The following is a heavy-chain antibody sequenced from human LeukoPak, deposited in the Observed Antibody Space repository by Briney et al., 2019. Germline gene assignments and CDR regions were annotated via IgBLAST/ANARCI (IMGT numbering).Heavy chain of an antibody. CDR2: ITGSGDST. CDR1: GFTLSSYA. CDR3: ARRSSSGGYFDY. V-gene: IGHV3-23*01. Sequence: GGSLRLSCAASGFTLSSYAMSWVRQAPGKGLEWVSAITGSGDSTYYADSVKGRFTFSRDNSKNTLYLQMNSLRAEDTAVYYCARRSSSGGYFDYWGQGTLVTVSS. J-gene: IGHJ4*02. D-gene: IGHD3-22*01.